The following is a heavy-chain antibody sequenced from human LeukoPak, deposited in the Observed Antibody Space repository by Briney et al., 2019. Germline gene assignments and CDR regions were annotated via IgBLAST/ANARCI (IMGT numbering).Heavy chain of an antibody. CDR2: IYPRDGST. J-gene: IGHJ4*02. Sequence: ASVKVSCKASGYTFTSNYIHWVRRAPGQGLEWMGMIYPRDGSTSYAQKFQGRVTVTRDTSTSTVHMVLSGLRSEDTAVYYCARDQEGFDYWGQGTLVTVSS. CDR1: GYTFTSNY. CDR3: ARDQEGFDY. V-gene: IGHV1-46*01.